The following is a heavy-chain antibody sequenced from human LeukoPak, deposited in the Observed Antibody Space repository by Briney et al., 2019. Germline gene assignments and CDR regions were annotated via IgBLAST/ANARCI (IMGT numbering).Heavy chain of an antibody. Sequence: GGSLRLSCAASGFTFSSYGMHWVRQAPGKGLEWVAVISYDGSNKYYADSVKGRFSISRDNSKNTLYLQMNSLRAEDTAVYYCAKATVAASYWGQGTLVTVSS. CDR3: AKATVAASY. V-gene: IGHV3-30*18. D-gene: IGHD6-19*01. CDR1: GFTFSSYG. J-gene: IGHJ4*02. CDR2: ISYDGSNK.